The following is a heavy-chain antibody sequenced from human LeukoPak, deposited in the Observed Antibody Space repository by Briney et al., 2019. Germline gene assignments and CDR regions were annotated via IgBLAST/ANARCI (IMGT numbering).Heavy chain of an antibody. Sequence: SENLSLTCSVSGYSIGSDYYWGWIRPPPGKGLEYIGSLDHSGRTYSNPSLKSRVAISLDTSKNQFSLKMTSVTAADTAVYYCARLEEVGGIDSWGPGTLVTASS. CDR1: GYSIGSDYY. CDR3: ARLEEVGGIDS. D-gene: IGHD1-26*01. V-gene: IGHV4-38-2*01. J-gene: IGHJ4*02. CDR2: LDHSGRT.